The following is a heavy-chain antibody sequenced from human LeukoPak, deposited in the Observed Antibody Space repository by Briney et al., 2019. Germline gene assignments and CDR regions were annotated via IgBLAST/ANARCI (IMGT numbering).Heavy chain of an antibody. CDR1: GFTFSSYE. D-gene: IGHD3-10*02. CDR3: AKDRESMVRDGAFDI. J-gene: IGHJ3*02. CDR2: ISSSGSTI. Sequence: QPGGSLRLSCAASGFTFSSYEMNWVRQAPGKGLEWVSYISSSGSTIYYADSVKGRFTISRDNAKNSLYLQMNSLRAEDTAVYYCAKDRESMVRDGAFDIWGQGTMVSVSS. V-gene: IGHV3-48*03.